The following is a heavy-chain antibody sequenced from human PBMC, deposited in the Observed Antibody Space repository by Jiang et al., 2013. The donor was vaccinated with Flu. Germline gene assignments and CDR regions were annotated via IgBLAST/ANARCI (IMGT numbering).Heavy chain of an antibody. J-gene: IGHJ4*02. CDR3: TRDAGGPTAARPYFDY. Sequence: VQLVESGGGVVQPGRSLRLSCAASGFRISGIHWVRQAPGKGPEWVGIIWFDGDNKYYADSVKGRFTISRDKSKNTVDLQMNSLRVEDTAVYYCTRDAGGPTAARPYFDYWGQGTLVTVSS. V-gene: IGHV3-33*01. CDR1: GFRISG. CDR2: IWFDGDNK. D-gene: IGHD6-6*01.